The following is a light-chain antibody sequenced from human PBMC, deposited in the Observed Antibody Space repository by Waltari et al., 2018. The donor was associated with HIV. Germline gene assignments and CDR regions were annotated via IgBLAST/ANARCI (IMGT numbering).Light chain of an antibody. CDR1: PANIGACF. CDR2: RDN. Sequence: HSLLPQPPSASGTPGQKVTISCSGGPANIGACFVFWFQQFPGTAPKLLIYRDNLRHSGVPARFSGSKSGTSASLTISGLRSDDEAHYFCAVLDDTLGGGVFGGGTKLTVL. CDR3: AVLDDTLGGGV. J-gene: IGLJ2*01. V-gene: IGLV1-47*01.